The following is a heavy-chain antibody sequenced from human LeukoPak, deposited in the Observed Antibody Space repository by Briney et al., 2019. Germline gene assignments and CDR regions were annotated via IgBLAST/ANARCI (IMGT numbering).Heavy chain of an antibody. Sequence: SETLSLTCTVSGGSIGSFFWSWIRQPPGKAPEWIGYIHYSGSTKYNPSLKSRVTISVDTSENQFSLTLNSVTAADTAVYYCARGRSLGYWGQGTLVTVSS. CDR3: ARGRSLGY. CDR1: GGSIGSFF. CDR2: IHYSGST. J-gene: IGHJ4*02. D-gene: IGHD3-10*01. V-gene: IGHV4-59*01.